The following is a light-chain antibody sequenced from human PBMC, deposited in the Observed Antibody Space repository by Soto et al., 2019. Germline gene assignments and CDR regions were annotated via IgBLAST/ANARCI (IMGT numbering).Light chain of an antibody. CDR2: NHY. Sequence: QPVLTQPPSASGTPGQRVAISCSGGSSNVARNAVNWYQQLPGTAPKLLIYNHYQRPSGVPDRFSASKSGTSASLAITDLQSEDEADYYCGTWDDSLNVVLFGGGTKLTVL. V-gene: IGLV1-44*01. J-gene: IGLJ3*02. CDR1: SSNVARNA. CDR3: GTWDDSLNVVL.